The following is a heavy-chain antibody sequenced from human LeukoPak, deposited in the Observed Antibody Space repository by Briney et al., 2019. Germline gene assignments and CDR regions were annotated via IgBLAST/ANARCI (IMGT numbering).Heavy chain of an antibody. CDR2: ISVSGSDE. V-gene: IGHV3-48*03. D-gene: IGHD6-19*01. CDR3: ARDVGFNNGWPA. Sequence: PGGSLRLSCVASGFSFRTYEMNWVRQAPGKGLEWISYISVSGSDEDYAESVKGRFSISRDNAKNSLFLQMNSLRVEDTAVYYCARDVGFNNGWPAWGQGTLVTVSS. J-gene: IGHJ5*02. CDR1: GFSFRTYE.